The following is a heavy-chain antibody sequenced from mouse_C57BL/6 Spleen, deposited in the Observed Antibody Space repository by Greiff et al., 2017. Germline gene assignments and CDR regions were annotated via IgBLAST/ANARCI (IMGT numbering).Heavy chain of an antibody. V-gene: IGHV1-52*01. CDR2: IDPSDSET. D-gene: IGHD1-1*01. CDR1: GYTFTSYW. CDR3: ERRGYYGSSYGAMDY. J-gene: IGHJ4*01. Sequence: VQLQQPGAELVRPGSSVKLSCKASGYTFTSYWMHWVKQRPIQGLEWIGNIDPSDSETHYNQKFKDKDTLTVDKSSSTAYMQLSSLTSEDSAVYYGERRGYYGSSYGAMDYWGQGTSVTVSP.